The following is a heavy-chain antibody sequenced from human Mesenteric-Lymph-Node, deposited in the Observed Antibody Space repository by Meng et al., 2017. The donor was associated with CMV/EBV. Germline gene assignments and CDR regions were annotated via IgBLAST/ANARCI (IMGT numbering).Heavy chain of an antibody. Sequence: GGSLRLSCAASGFTVSSNYMSWVRQAPGKGLEWVAFIRYDGSTTYYADSVKGRFTISRDNSKNTLYLQMNSLRVEDTAVFYCATAGDTVTGSAYWGQGTLVTVSS. CDR3: ATAGDTVTGSAY. CDR1: GFTVSSNY. V-gene: IGHV3-30*02. D-gene: IGHD4-11*01. CDR2: IRYDGSTT. J-gene: IGHJ4*02.